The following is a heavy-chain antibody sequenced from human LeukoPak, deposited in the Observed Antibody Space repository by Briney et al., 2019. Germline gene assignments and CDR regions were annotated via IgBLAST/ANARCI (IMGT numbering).Heavy chain of an antibody. CDR3: ARVRRERGYSGYDSRKPFDY. V-gene: IGHV4-38-2*02. CDR2: IYHSGST. D-gene: IGHD5-12*01. J-gene: IGHJ4*02. CDR1: GYSISSGYY. Sequence: SETLSLTCTVSGYSISSGYYWGWIRQPPGKGLEWIGSIYHSGSTYYNPSLKSRVTISVDTSKNQFSLKLSSVTAADTAVYYCARVRRERGYSGYDSRKPFDYWGQGTLVTVSS.